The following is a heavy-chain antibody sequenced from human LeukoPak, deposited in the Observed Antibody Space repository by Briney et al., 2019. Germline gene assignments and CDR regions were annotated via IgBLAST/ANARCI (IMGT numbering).Heavy chain of an antibody. J-gene: IGHJ4*02. CDR1: GFTFSSYW. Sequence: GGSLRLSCAASGFTFSSYWMHWVRQAPGKGLAWVSRINSDGSSTSYADSVKGRFTISRDNAKNTLYLQMNSLRAEDTAVYYCARGYSGYDPFDYWGQGTLVTVSS. CDR3: ARGYSGYDPFDY. V-gene: IGHV3-74*01. D-gene: IGHD5-12*01. CDR2: INSDGSST.